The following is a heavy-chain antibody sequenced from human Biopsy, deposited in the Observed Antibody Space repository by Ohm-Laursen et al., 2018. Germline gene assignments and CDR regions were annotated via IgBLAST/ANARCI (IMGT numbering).Heavy chain of an antibody. CDR1: GFTFSNYG. V-gene: IGHV3-33*01. D-gene: IGHD4-11*01. CDR2: IWYDGSNK. Sequence: SLRLSCTAPGFTFSNYGMHWVRQAPGKGLEWLAVIWYDGSNKYYGDSVQGRFTISRDNSKNTVYLQMNSLRAEDTAIYYCARDSTINTVTTADYWGQRALVTVSS. J-gene: IGHJ4*02. CDR3: ARDSTINTVTTADY.